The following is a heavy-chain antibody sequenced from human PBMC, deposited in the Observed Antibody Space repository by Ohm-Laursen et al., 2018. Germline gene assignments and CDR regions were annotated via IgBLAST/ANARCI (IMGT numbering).Heavy chain of an antibody. Sequence: ASVKVSCKASGYTFTSYGISWVRQAPGQGLEWMGWSNPHNANRNFAQKFQGRVTMTGDTSISTAYMELDSLRSDDTAVYYCARGMYARSSKYFQHWGQGTLVTVSS. CDR1: GYTFTSYG. D-gene: IGHD6-6*01. J-gene: IGHJ1*01. V-gene: IGHV1-18*01. CDR2: SNPHNANR. CDR3: ARGMYARSSKYFQH.